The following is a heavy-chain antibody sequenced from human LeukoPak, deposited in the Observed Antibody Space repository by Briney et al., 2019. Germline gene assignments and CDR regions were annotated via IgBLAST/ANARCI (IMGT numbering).Heavy chain of an antibody. CDR1: GGTFSSYA. V-gene: IGHV1-69*13. Sequence: ASVKVSCKASGGTFSSYAIGWVRQAPGQGLEWMGGIIPIFGTANYAQKFQGRVTITADESTSTAYMELSSLRSEDTAVYYCAQGQWELGGSNARKTYGMDVWGQGTTVTVSS. CDR2: IIPIFGTA. D-gene: IGHD1-26*01. CDR3: AQGQWELGGSNARKTYGMDV. J-gene: IGHJ6*02.